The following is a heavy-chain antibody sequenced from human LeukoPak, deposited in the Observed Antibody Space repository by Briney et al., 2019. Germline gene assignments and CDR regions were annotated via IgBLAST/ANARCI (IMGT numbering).Heavy chain of an antibody. CDR1: GFTFTSYS. CDR3: AKPKHALVGPFDY. D-gene: IGHD2-8*02. J-gene: IGHJ4*02. Sequence: GGSLRLXCAASGFTFTSYSMNWVRQAPGKGLEWVSSISSSNSYIYYADSVKGRFTISRDNSKNTLYLQMNSLRAEDTAVYYCAKPKHALVGPFDYWGQGTLVTVSS. CDR2: ISSSNSYI. V-gene: IGHV3-21*04.